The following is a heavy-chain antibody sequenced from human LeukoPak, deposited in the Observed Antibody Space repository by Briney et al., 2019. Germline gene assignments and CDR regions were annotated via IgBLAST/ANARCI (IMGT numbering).Heavy chain of an antibody. CDR1: GGSISSSSYY. CDR3: ARLLRGYYFDY. D-gene: IGHD4-23*01. V-gene: IGHV4-61*05. J-gene: IGHJ4*02. Sequence: SETLSLTCTVSGGSISSSSYYWSWIRQPPGKGLEWIGYIYYSGSTNYNPSLKSRVTISVDTSENQFSLKLSSVTAADTAVYYCARLLRGYYFDYWGQGTLVTVSS. CDR2: IYYSGST.